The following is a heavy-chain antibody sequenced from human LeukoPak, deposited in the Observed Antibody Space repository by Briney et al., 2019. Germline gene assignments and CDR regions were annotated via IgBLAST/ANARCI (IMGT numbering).Heavy chain of an antibody. V-gene: IGHV3-23*01. Sequence: PGGSLRLSCAASGFTFSSYAMSWVRQAPGKGLEWVSAISGSGGSPYYADSVKGRFTISRDNSKNTLYLQMNSLRAEDTAVYYCAKDPPAGYCTNGVCHDYWGQGTLVTVSS. CDR3: AKDPPAGYCTNGVCHDY. CDR1: GFTFSSYA. CDR2: ISGSGGSP. D-gene: IGHD2-8*01. J-gene: IGHJ4*02.